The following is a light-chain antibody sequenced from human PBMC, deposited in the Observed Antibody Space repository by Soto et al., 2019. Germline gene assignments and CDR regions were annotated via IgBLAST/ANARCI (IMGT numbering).Light chain of an antibody. V-gene: IGKV3D-15*01. J-gene: IGKJ4*01. CDR3: QHYNELPLT. CDR2: GAS. Sequence: DRVITQSPDTLSASPGERVSLPWGASENVNNRLAWYQQKPGKAPRLLISGASSRATGIPDRFSGSGSGTDFTLTISSLQSEDFAVYYCQHYNELPLTFGGGTKVDIK. CDR1: ENVNNR.